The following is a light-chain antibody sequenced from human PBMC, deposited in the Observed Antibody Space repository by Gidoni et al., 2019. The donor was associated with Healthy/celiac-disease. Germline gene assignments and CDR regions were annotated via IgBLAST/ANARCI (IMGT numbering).Light chain of an antibody. V-gene: IGKV1-39*01. CDR2: AAS. Sequence: DIQMTKSPSSLSASVGDRVTITCRASQSISSYLNLYQQKPGKAPKLLIYAASSLQSGVPSMFSGSGSGTDFTLTISSLQPEDFATYFCQQSYSTPYTFGQGTKLEIK. CDR1: QSISSY. CDR3: QQSYSTPYT. J-gene: IGKJ2*01.